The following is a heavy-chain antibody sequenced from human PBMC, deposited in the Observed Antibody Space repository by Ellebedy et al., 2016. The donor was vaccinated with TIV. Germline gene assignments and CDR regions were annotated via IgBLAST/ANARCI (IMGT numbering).Heavy chain of an antibody. D-gene: IGHD4-17*01. CDR3: ARDPFNGALDY. CDR2: INPDGSQR. V-gene: IGHV3-7*01. J-gene: IGHJ4*02. Sequence: GESLKLSXLASAFTFNNDWMAWVRQVPGKGLEWVALINPDGSQREYVDSVKGRFTTSRDNAQNSLYLQVNSLRAEDTALYYCARDPFNGALDYWGQGTLVTVSS. CDR1: AFTFNNDW.